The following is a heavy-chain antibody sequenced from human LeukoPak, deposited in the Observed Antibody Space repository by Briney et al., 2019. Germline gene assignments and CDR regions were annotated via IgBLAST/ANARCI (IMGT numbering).Heavy chain of an antibody. D-gene: IGHD3-22*01. CDR1: GFTFDDYG. J-gene: IGHJ4*02. V-gene: IGHV3-20*04. CDR2: INWNGGST. CDR3: ARVRTYYYDSSGPYYFDY. Sequence: PGGSLRLSCAASGFTFDDYGMSWVRQAPGKGLEWVSGINWNGGSTGYADSVKGRFTISRDNAKNSLYLQMNSLRAEDTALYYCARVRTYYYDSSGPYYFDYWGQGTLVTVSS.